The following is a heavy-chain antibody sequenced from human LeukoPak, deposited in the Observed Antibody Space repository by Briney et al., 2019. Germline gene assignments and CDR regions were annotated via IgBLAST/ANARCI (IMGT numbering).Heavy chain of an antibody. Sequence: PSETLSLTCTVSGGSISSSSYYWGWIRQPPGKGLEWIGSIYYSGSTYYNPSLKSRVTISVDTSKNQFSLKLSSVTAADTAVYYCARHELRDRYYDILTSPNWFDPWGQGTLVTVSS. D-gene: IGHD3-9*01. CDR2: IYYSGST. CDR3: ARHELRDRYYDILTSPNWFDP. V-gene: IGHV4-39*01. CDR1: GGSISSSSYY. J-gene: IGHJ5*02.